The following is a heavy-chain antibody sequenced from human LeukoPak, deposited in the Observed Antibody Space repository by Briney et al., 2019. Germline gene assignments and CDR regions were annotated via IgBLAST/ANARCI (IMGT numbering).Heavy chain of an antibody. J-gene: IGHJ6*03. V-gene: IGHV1-69*05. CDR2: IITIFGTE. CDR1: GATFSSNA. CDR3: ARVAVLDNYYYMDV. D-gene: IGHD1-1*01. Sequence: GASGKVCFKAAGATFSSNAFSWVRQAPGQGLGWVGGIITIFGTENYAQKFQGRVTISTAESTSTAYMELRSLRSKDTAVSYCARVAVLDNYYYMDVWGKGTTVTVSS.